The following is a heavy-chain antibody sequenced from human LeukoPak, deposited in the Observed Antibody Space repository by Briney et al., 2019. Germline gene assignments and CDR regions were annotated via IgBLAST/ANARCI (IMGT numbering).Heavy chain of an antibody. D-gene: IGHD3-22*01. CDR3: ASWHYYDSSGYYRGGRPIDY. CDR1: GGSIGSSSYY. J-gene: IGHJ4*02. V-gene: IGHV4-39*07. Sequence: PSETLSLTCTVSGGSIGSSSYYWGWIRQPPGKGLEWIGSIYHSGSTYYNPSLKSRVTISVDTSKNQFSLKLSSVTAADTAVYYCASWHYYDSSGYYRGGRPIDYWGQGTLVTVSS. CDR2: IYHSGST.